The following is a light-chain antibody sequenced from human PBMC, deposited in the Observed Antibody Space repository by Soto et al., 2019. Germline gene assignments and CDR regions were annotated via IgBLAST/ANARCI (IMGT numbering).Light chain of an antibody. CDR2: EVS. Sequence: QAVLTQPASVSASPGQSITISCTGTTSDIGAYDYVSWYQQHPGKAPKLIIFEVSYRPSGVSQRFSGSKSGNTASLTISGLLAEDEGDYYCASYTSSNTEVFGTGTKLTVL. J-gene: IGLJ1*01. CDR3: ASYTSSNTEV. V-gene: IGLV2-14*01. CDR1: TSDIGAYDY.